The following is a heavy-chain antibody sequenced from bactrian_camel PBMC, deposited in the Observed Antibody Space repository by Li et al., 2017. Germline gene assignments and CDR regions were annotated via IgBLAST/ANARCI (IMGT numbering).Heavy chain of an antibody. J-gene: IGHJ4*01. V-gene: IGHV3S19*01. CDR3: AFAPRVEYDAYAY. CDR1: GFTFSDNW. D-gene: IGHD1*01. Sequence: DVQLVESGGGLVQPGGSLRLSCAGSGFTFSDNWIHWVRQAPGKGLEWVSSIYTGGGSTYYADSVKGRFTISKDNAKNTLYLQMNTLKPEDTAVYYCAFAPRVEYDAYAYWGQGTQVTVS. CDR2: IYTGGGST.